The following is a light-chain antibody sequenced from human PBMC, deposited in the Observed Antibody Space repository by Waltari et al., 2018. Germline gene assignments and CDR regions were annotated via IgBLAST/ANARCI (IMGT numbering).Light chain of an antibody. CDR1: QSVSNNF. CDR2: GAS. J-gene: IGKJ4*01. CDR3: QQYDSIVLT. V-gene: IGKV3-20*01. Sequence: EIVLXXSPGTLSLSPXXXXXXXCRASQSVSNNFLNWYQQKPGQAPRLLIYGASSRATGIPDRFSGSGSGTDFTLTISRLEPEDFAVYYCQQYDSIVLTFGGGTKVEI.